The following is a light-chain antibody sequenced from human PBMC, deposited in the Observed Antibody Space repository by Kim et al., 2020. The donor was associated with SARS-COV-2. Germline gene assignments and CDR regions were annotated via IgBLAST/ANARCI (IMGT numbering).Light chain of an antibody. CDR2: DAS. J-gene: IGKJ2*01. Sequence: EIVMTQSPATLSVSPGERASLSCRASQRVSSSLAWYQQKPGQAPRLLIYDASSGATGIPARFSGSGSGTEFTLTISSLQSEDFAVYYCQQYNNWPYTFGQGTKLEI. V-gene: IGKV3-15*01. CDR3: QQYNNWPYT. CDR1: QRVSSS.